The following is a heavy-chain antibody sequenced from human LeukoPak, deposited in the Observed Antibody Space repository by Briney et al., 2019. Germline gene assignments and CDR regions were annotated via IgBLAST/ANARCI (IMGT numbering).Heavy chain of an antibody. V-gene: IGHV4-59*01. D-gene: IGHD5-24*01. CDR3: ARVREVNWFDP. CDR1: GGSFSGYY. Sequence: SETLSLTCAVYGGSFSGYYWSWIRQPPGKGLEWIGYIYYSGSTNYNPSLKSRVTISVDTSKNQFSLKLSSVTAADTAVYYCARVREVNWFDPWGQGTLVTVSS. CDR2: IYYSGST. J-gene: IGHJ5*02.